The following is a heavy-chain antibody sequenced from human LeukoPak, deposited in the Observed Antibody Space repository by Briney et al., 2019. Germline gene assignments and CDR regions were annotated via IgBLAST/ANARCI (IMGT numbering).Heavy chain of an antibody. D-gene: IGHD3-22*01. V-gene: IGHV3-23*01. J-gene: IGHJ4*02. CDR2: ISGSGGST. CDR1: GFTVSSNY. CDR3: AKRGNYYDSSPFDY. Sequence: GGSLRLSCAASGFTVSSNYMSWVRQAPGKGLEWVSAISGSGGSTYYADSVKGRFTISRDNSKNTLYLQMNSLRAEDTAVYYCAKRGNYYDSSPFDYWGQGTLVTVSS.